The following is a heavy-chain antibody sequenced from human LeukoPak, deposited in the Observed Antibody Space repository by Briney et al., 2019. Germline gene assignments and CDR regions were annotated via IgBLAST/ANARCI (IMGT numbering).Heavy chain of an antibody. CDR3: GRGGAVASY. CDR1: GFTLSTYW. J-gene: IGHJ4*02. Sequence: GGSLRLSCEASGFTLSTYWMSWFRQAPGKGLEWVANIKQDGSEKYYVDSVKGRFTISRDNAQNSVYLQMNSLRVEGTAVYYCGRGGAVASYWGQGALVTVSS. CDR2: IKQDGSEK. V-gene: IGHV3-7*01. D-gene: IGHD6-19*01.